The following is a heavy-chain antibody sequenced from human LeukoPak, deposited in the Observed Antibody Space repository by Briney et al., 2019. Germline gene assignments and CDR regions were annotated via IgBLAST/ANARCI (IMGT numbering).Heavy chain of an antibody. J-gene: IGHJ3*02. Sequence: PGGSLRLSCAASGFTFSSYGMNWARQAPGKGLEWVSYISSSGNTIYYADSVKGRFTISGDNAKNSLFLQMNSLRAEDTAVYYCARDHDDYGDYFGHGAFDIWGQGTLVTVSS. CDR1: GFTFSSYG. CDR2: ISSSGNTI. CDR3: ARDHDDYGDYFGHGAFDI. D-gene: IGHD4-17*01. V-gene: IGHV3-48*03.